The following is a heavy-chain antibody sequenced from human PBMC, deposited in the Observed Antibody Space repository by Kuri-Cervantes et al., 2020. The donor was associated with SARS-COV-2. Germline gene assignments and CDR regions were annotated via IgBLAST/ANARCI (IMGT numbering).Heavy chain of an antibody. Sequence: ASVKVSCKASGYTFTGYYMHWVRQAPGQGLEWMGIINPSGGSTSYAQKFQGRVTMTRDTSTSTVYMELSSLRSEDTAVYYCAKRYCSSTSCHSYYYYMDVWGKGTTVTVSS. CDR3: AKRYCSSTSCHSYYYYMDV. V-gene: IGHV1-46*01. CDR1: GYTFTGYY. J-gene: IGHJ6*03. D-gene: IGHD2-2*01. CDR2: INPSGGST.